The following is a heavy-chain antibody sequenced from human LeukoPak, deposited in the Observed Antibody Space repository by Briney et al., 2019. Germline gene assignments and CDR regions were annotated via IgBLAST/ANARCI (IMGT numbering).Heavy chain of an antibody. CDR3: ARDVVAARGSFDY. J-gene: IGHJ4*02. D-gene: IGHD2-2*01. CDR1: GGSITSYY. Sequence: SETLSLTCTFSGGSITSYYWSWIRQPAGKGLEWIGRIHTSGSTNYNPSLKSRVTMSVDTSKNQFSLKLRSVTAADTAVYYCARDVVAARGSFDYWGQGTLVTVSS. CDR2: IHTSGST. V-gene: IGHV4-4*07.